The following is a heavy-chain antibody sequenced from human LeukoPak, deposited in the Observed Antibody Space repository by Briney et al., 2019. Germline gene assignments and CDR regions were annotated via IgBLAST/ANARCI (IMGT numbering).Heavy chain of an antibody. J-gene: IGHJ3*02. CDR2: IQTSGST. CDR1: GGSISSGGYY. CDR3: ARGVTTVTKRGAFDI. V-gene: IGHV4-61*02. D-gene: IGHD4-17*01. Sequence: PSQTLSLTCTVSGGSISSGGYYWNWIRQPAGKGLEWIGRIQTSGSTNYNPSLNSRVTISVDTSENQFSLELRSVTAADAAVYYCARGVTTVTKRGAFDIWGQGTMVTVSS.